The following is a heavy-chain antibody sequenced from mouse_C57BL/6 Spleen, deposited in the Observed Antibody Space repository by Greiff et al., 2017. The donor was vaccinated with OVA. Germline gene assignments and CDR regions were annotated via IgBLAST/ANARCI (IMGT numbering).Heavy chain of an antibody. D-gene: IGHD3-2*02. CDR3: ARQLRLREAWFAY. V-gene: IGHV5-4*01. CDR1: GFTFSSYA. CDR2: ISDGGSYT. Sequence: EVQLVESGGGLVKPGGSLKLSCAASGFTFSSYAMSWVRQTPEKRLEWVATISDGGSYTYYPDNVKGRFTISRDNAKNNLYLQMSHLKSEDTAMYYCARQLRLREAWFAYWGQGTLVTVSA. J-gene: IGHJ3*01.